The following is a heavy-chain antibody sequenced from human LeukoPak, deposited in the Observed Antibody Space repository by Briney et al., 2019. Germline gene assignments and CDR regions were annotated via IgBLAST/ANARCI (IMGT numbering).Heavy chain of an antibody. CDR2: ISGSGHYT. Sequence: GGSLRLSCEASGFTFGSFGMSWVRQAPGKGLEWVSGISGSGHYTYQADSVKGRFTISRDNSKSTLYIQMNSLRGDDTAVYYCARDGSWGDYQFYFYMDVWGNGTTVTVSS. V-gene: IGHV3-23*01. J-gene: IGHJ6*03. D-gene: IGHD2-2*01. CDR1: GFTFGSFG. CDR3: ARDGSWGDYQFYFYMDV.